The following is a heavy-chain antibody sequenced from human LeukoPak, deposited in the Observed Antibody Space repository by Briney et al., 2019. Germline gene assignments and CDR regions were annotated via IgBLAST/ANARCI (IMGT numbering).Heavy chain of an antibody. CDR1: GGSISSSSYY. D-gene: IGHD2-15*01. CDR2: IYYSGST. J-gene: IGHJ3*01. Sequence: SETLSLTCTVSGGSISSSSYYWGWIRQPPGKGLEWIGSIYYSGSTYYNPSLKSRVTISVDTSKNQFSLKLSSVTAADTAVYYCXRRGLYCSGGSCYSHXFXXWGXXXMVT. V-gene: IGHV4-39*01. CDR3: XRRGLYCSGGSCYSHXFXX.